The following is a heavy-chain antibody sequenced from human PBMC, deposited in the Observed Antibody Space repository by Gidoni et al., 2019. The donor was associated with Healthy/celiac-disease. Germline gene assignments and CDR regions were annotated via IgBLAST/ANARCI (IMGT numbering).Heavy chain of an antibody. Sequence: KGRFTISRDNAKNSVYLQMNSLRAEDTAVYYCARDGITMIVNYGMDVWGQGTTVTVSS. V-gene: IGHV3-48*01. D-gene: IGHD3-22*01. J-gene: IGHJ6*02. CDR3: ARDGITMIVNYGMDV.